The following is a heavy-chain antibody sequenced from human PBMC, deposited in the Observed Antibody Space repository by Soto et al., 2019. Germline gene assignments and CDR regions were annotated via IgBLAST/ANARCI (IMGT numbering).Heavy chain of an antibody. Sequence: SESLSLTCGVYRGSFSGYYWSWIRQPPGKGLEWIGYIYYSGSTNYNPSLKSRVTISVDTSKNQFSLKLSSVTAADTAVYYCAREGAAGGWFDPWGQGTLVTVSS. V-gene: IGHV4-59*01. CDR2: IYYSGST. CDR3: AREGAAGGWFDP. CDR1: RGSFSGYY. D-gene: IGHD6-25*01. J-gene: IGHJ5*02.